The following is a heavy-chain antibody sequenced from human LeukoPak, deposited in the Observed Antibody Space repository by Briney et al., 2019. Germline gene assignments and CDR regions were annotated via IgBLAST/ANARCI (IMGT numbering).Heavy chain of an antibody. CDR2: INPNSGGT. Sequence: ASVKVSCKASGYTFTGYYMHWVRQAPGQGLEWMGWINPNSGGTNYAQKFQGRVTMTRDKSITTAYMELSRLRYDDTAVYYCARNTDIVVVPAAPLDVWGKGTTVTVSS. D-gene: IGHD2-2*01. CDR1: GYTFTGYY. V-gene: IGHV1-2*02. CDR3: ARNTDIVVVPAAPLDV. J-gene: IGHJ6*04.